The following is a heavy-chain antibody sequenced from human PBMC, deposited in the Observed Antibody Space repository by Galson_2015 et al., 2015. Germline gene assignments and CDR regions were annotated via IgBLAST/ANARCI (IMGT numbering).Heavy chain of an antibody. CDR3: ARDPGGDLGAPLDY. CDR2: IWYDGSNK. CDR1: GFTFSSYG. V-gene: IGHV3-33*01. J-gene: IGHJ4*02. Sequence: SLRLSCAASGFTFSSYGMHWVRQAPGKGLEWVAVIWYDGSNKYYADSVKGRFTISRDNSKNTLYLQMNSLRAEDTAVYYCARDPGGDLGAPLDYWGQGTLVTVSS. D-gene: IGHD3-16*01.